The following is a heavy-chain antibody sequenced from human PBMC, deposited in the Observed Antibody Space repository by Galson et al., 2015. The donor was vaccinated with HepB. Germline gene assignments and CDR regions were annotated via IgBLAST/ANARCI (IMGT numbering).Heavy chain of an antibody. CDR3: ARDRWRDYGDGEHFDY. Sequence: SLRLSCAASGFTFSSYGMHWVRQAPGKGLEWVAVIWYDGSNKYYADSVKGRFTISRDNSKNTLYLQMNSLRAEDTAVYYCARDRWRDYGDGEHFDYWGQGTLVTVSS. CDR1: GFTFSSYG. V-gene: IGHV3-33*08. D-gene: IGHD4-17*01. J-gene: IGHJ4*02. CDR2: IWYDGSNK.